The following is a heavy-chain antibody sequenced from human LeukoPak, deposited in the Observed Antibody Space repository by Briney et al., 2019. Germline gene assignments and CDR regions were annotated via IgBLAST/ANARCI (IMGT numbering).Heavy chain of an antibody. J-gene: IGHJ4*02. CDR1: GGSFSGYY. D-gene: IGHD6-19*01. CDR3: ARHKVGSGWFDGIFDY. V-gene: IGHV4-34*01. Sequence: KPSETLSLTCAVYGGSFSGYYWTWIRQPPGKGLEWIGEINHSGSTNYNPSLKSRVTISVDTSKNQFSLKLSSVTAADTAVYYCARHKVGSGWFDGIFDYWGQGTLVTVSS. CDR2: INHSGST.